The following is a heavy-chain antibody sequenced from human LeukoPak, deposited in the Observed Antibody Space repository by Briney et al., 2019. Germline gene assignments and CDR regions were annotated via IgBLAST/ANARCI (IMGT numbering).Heavy chain of an antibody. CDR1: GYTFTGYY. D-gene: IGHD2-15*01. J-gene: IGHJ4*02. CDR3: ARSKKFCRGGSCDFDS. CDR2: INPHSGDT. V-gene: IGHV1-2*06. Sequence: ASVKVSCKASGYTFTGYYIHWVRQAPGQGHEWMGRINPHSGDTNSAQKFQGRVTVTRDTSISTAYMELSRLTSDDTAVYFCARSKKFCRGGSCDFDSWGRGTLVTVSS.